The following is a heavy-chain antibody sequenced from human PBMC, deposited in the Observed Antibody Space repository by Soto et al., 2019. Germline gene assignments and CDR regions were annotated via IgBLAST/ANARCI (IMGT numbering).Heavy chain of an antibody. V-gene: IGHV4-39*01. D-gene: IGHD6-19*01. CDR3: ARHLGFLYSSSSDAFDF. J-gene: IGHJ3*01. CDR2: IYYSGST. CDR1: GGSISSSSYY. Sequence: QLQLQESGPGLVKPSETLSLTCTVSGGSISSSSYYWGWIRQPPGKGLEWIGGIYYSGSTYYNPSLNSLVIIFVDTFKIQFSLKLSSLTAADAAVYYCARHLGFLYSSSSDAFDFWCQVTMVTVSS.